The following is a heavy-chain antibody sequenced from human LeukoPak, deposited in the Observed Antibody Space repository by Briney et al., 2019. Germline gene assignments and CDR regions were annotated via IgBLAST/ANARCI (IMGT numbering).Heavy chain of an antibody. CDR2: ISGTTSGT. V-gene: IGHV3-23*01. D-gene: IGHD1-14*01. CDR1: GFTFSTCA. Sequence: PGGSLRLSCAASGFTFSTCAMSWVRQAPGKGLEWVSGISGTTSGTYCADSVKGRSTISRDNSKNTLFLQVNSLRAEDTAVYYCAKVRTYFYHGLDVWGQGTTVTVSS. J-gene: IGHJ6*02. CDR3: AKVRTYFYHGLDV.